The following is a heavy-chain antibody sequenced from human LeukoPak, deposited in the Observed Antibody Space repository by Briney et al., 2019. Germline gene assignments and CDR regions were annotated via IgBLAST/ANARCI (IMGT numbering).Heavy chain of an antibody. V-gene: IGHV4-34*01. D-gene: IGHD1-26*01. J-gene: IGHJ4*02. CDR3: ARAPNSGSYHDY. CDR2: INHSGST. Sequence: SETLSLTCAVYGGSFSGYYWSLIRQPPGKGLEWIGEINHSGSTNYNPSLKSRVTISVDTSKNQFSLKLSSVTAADTAVYYCARAPNSGSYHDYWGQGTLVTVSS. CDR1: GGSFSGYY.